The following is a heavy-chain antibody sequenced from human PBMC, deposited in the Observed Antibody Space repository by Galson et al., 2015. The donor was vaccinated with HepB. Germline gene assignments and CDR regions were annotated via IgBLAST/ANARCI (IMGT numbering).Heavy chain of an antibody. J-gene: IGHJ4*02. V-gene: IGHV5-51*03. CDR1: GYSFPSYW. D-gene: IGHD3-10*01. Sequence: QSGAEVKKPGESLKISCKGSGYSFPSYWIGWVRQMPGKGLEWMGIIYPGDSDTRYSPSFQGQVTISADKSINTAYLQWSSLKASDSAMYYCARRLYYGSESSSFDYWGQGTLVTVSS. CDR2: IYPGDSDT. CDR3: ARRLYYGSESSSFDY.